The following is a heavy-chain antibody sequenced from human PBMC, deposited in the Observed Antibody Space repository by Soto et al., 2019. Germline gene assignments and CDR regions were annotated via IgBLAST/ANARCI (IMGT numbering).Heavy chain of an antibody. Sequence: GASVEVCCKASGYTFTSYDINWVRQATGQGLEWMGWMNPNSGNTGYAQKFQGRVTMTRNTSISTAYMELSSLRSEDTAVYYCARGLLYNFWSGFIPTDNWFDPWGQGTLVTVSS. V-gene: IGHV1-8*01. CDR2: MNPNSGNT. D-gene: IGHD3-3*01. CDR1: GYTFTSYD. CDR3: ARGLLYNFWSGFIPTDNWFDP. J-gene: IGHJ5*02.